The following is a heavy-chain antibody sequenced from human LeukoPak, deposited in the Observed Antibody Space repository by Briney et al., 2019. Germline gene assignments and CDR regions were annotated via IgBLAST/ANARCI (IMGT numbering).Heavy chain of an antibody. Sequence: SETLSLTCTVSGGSISSYYWSWIRQPPGKGLEWIGYIYCSGSTNYNPSLKSRVTISVDTSKNQFSLKLSSVTAADTAVYYCARELWVFGVVIFDYWGQGTLVTVSS. D-gene: IGHD3-3*01. CDR1: GGSISSYY. V-gene: IGHV4-59*01. J-gene: IGHJ4*02. CDR2: IYCSGST. CDR3: ARELWVFGVVIFDY.